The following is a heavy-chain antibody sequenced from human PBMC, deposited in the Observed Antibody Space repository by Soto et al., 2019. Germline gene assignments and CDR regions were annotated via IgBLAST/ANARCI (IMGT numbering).Heavy chain of an antibody. J-gene: IGHJ4*02. CDR3: ARVYCRCGSCYYRAKYYFDY. CDR2: IYYTGTT. Sequence: QVQLQESGPGLVKPSQTLSLTCTVSGGSVSSGDYYWSWIRQPPGKGLEWIGYIYYTGTTHYNPSLRSRVTISLDTSNNQFSLKVSSVTAADTAVYYCARVYCRCGSCYYRAKYYFDYWGQGALVPVSS. D-gene: IGHD2-15*01. V-gene: IGHV4-30-4*01. CDR1: GGSVSSGDYY.